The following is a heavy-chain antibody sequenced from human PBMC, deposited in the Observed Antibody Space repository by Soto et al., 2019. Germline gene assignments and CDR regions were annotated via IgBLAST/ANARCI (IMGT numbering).Heavy chain of an antibody. Sequence: PGESLKISCKGSGYSFTSYWISWVRQMPGKGLEWMGRIDPSDSYTNYSPSFQGHVTISADKSTSTAYLQWSSLKASDTAMYYCARYRVGRRQLELLVPLYYWGQGTLVTVSS. CDR2: IDPSDSYT. CDR3: ARYRVGRRQLELLVPLYY. J-gene: IGHJ4*02. CDR1: GYSFTSYW. D-gene: IGHD1-7*01. V-gene: IGHV5-10-1*01.